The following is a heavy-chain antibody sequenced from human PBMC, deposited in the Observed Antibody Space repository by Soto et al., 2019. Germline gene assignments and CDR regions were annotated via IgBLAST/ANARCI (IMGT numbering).Heavy chain of an antibody. Sequence: VQLAESGGDLVKPGGSLRLSCAASGFTFSAAWMNWVRQTPGNGLEWVGRIKSEVNGGTVDYAEPVKGRFVISRDDSKNTLYLDMNSLKTEASAVYYCSADLPNWGAYAFDYWGQGPLVTVAS. CDR2: IKSEVNGGTV. CDR3: SADLPNWGAYAFDY. J-gene: IGHJ4*02. D-gene: IGHD7-27*01. V-gene: IGHV3-15*07. CDR1: GFTFSAAW.